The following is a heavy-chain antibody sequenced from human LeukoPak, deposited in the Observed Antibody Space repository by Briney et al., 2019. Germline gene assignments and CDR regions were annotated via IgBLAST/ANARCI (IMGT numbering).Heavy chain of an antibody. CDR1: GGSISSSSYY. D-gene: IGHD3-16*02. J-gene: IGHJ4*01. Sequence: SETLSLTCTVSGGSISSSSYYWGWIRQPPGKGLEWIGSIYYSGSTYYNPSLKSRVTISVDTSKNQFSLKLSSVTAADTAVYYCARYGKRDYVWGSYRYTLPYYFDYWXXGTLVTVSS. CDR2: IYYSGST. V-gene: IGHV4-39*07. CDR3: ARYGKRDYVWGSYRYTLPYYFDY.